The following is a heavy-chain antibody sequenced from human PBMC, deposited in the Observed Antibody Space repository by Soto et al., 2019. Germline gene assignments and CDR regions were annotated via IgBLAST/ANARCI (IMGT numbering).Heavy chain of an antibody. J-gene: IGHJ4*02. V-gene: IGHV1-69*02. CDR1: GGTFSSYT. Sequence: QVQLVQSGAEVKKPGSSVKVSCKASGGTFSSYTISWVRQAPGQGLEWMGRIIPILGIANYAQKFQGRVTITADKSTSTAYMELSSLRSEDTAVYYCARVPYYGGDCYLGPLDYWGQGTLVTVSS. D-gene: IGHD2-21*02. CDR3: ARVPYYGGDCYLGPLDY. CDR2: IIPILGIA.